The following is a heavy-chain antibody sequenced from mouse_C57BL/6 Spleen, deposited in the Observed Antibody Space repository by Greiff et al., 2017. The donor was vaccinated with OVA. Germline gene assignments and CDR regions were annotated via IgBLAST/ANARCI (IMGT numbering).Heavy chain of an antibody. Sequence: QVQLKQPGAELVRPGSSVKLSCKASGYTFTSYWMDWVKQRPGQGLEWIGNIYPSDSETHYNQKFKDKATLTVDKSSSTAYMQLSSLTSEDSAVYYCAPITTVVAPYAMDYWGQGTSVTVSS. CDR3: APITTVVAPYAMDY. V-gene: IGHV1-61*01. CDR2: IYPSDSET. D-gene: IGHD1-1*01. CDR1: GYTFTSYW. J-gene: IGHJ4*01.